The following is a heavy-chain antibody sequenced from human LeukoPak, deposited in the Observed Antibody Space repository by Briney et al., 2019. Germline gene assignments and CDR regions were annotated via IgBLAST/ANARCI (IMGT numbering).Heavy chain of an antibody. Sequence: GGSLRLSCAASGFTFSSYAMSWVRQAPGKGPEWVAAIWYDGNTKYYADSAKGRFAISRDNSKNTLYLLMNSLRAEDTAVYYCARDGEDDSSGHYKPFDYWGQGTLVTVSS. V-gene: IGHV3-33*08. CDR3: ARDGEDDSSGHYKPFDY. D-gene: IGHD3-22*01. CDR1: GFTFSSYA. J-gene: IGHJ4*02. CDR2: IWYDGNTK.